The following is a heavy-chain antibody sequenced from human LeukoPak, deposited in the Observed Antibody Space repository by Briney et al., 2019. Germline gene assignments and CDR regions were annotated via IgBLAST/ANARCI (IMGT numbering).Heavy chain of an antibody. V-gene: IGHV4-39*07. J-gene: IGHJ3*02. CDR2: IYYSGST. D-gene: IGHD3-9*01. CDR3: ARGYLDILTGYYNDAFDI. Sequence: PSETLSLTCTVSGGSISSSSYYWGWIRQPPGKGLEWIGSIYYSGSTYYNPSLKSRVTISVDTSKNQFSLKLSSVTAADTAVYYCARGYLDILTGYYNDAFDIWGQGTMVTVSS. CDR1: GGSISSSSYY.